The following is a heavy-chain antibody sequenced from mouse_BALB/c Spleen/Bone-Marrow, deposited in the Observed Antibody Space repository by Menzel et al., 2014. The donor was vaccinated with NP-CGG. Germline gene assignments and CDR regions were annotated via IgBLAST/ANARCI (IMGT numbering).Heavy chain of an antibody. CDR2: IDPDSSTV. CDR3: ARLNYYGNLFV. D-gene: IGHD1-1*01. Sequence: DVQLQESGGGLVQPGGSLKLSCAASGFDFSRYWMSWVPQAPGKGLEWIGEIDPDSSTVNYTPSLKDKFIISRDNAKNTLYLQMSKVRSEDTALYYCARLNYYGNLFVWGAGTTVTVSS. J-gene: IGHJ1*01. CDR1: GFDFSRYW. V-gene: IGHV4-1*02.